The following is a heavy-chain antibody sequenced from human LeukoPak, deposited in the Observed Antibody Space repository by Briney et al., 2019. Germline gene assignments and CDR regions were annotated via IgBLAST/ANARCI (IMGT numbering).Heavy chain of an antibody. CDR1: GYTFTTYG. D-gene: IGHD6-19*01. CDR3: ARDGAVAAVFDY. CDR2: ISPYNGDT. Sequence: ASVKVSCKASGYTFTTYGVTWVRQAPGQGLEWMGWISPYNGDTNYAQNLQGRVTLTTDTSTSTAYMELRGLRSDDTAVYYCARDGAVAAVFDYWGQGTLVTVSS. V-gene: IGHV1-18*01. J-gene: IGHJ4*02.